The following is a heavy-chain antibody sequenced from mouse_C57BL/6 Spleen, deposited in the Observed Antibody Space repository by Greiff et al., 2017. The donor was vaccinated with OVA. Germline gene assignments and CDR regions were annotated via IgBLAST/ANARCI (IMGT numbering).Heavy chain of an antibody. D-gene: IGHD2-3*01. V-gene: IGHV1-26*01. CDR2: INPNNGGT. Sequence: VQLKQSGPELVKPGASVKISCKASGYTFTDYYMNWVKQSHGKSLEWIGDINPNNGGTSYNQKFKGKATLTVDKSSSTAYMELRSLTSEDSAVYYCARWLLKDWYFDVWGTGTTVTVSS. CDR3: ARWLLKDWYFDV. J-gene: IGHJ1*03. CDR1: GYTFTDYY.